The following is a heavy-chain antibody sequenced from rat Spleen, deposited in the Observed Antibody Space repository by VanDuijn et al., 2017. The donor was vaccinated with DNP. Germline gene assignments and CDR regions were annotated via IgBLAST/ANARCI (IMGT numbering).Heavy chain of an antibody. CDR3: ATERYYFDY. CDR2: ISYDGSST. CDR1: GFTFSDYN. Sequence: EVQLVESGGGLVQPGRSLKLSCAASGFTFSDYNMAWVRQAPKKGLEWVATISYDGSSTYYRESVKGRFTSSRDNAKSTLYQQMDSLRSEDTATYYCATERYYFDYWGQGVMVTVSS. V-gene: IGHV5-7*01. J-gene: IGHJ2*01.